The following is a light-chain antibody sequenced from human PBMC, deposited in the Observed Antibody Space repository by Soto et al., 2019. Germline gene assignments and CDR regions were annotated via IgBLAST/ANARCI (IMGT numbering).Light chain of an antibody. CDR2: GAS. Sequence: FVLTQSPDTLSVSPGDRATLSCRASQSVGRDYLAWYQQKPGQAPRLLIHGASNRATGIPDRFSGSGSGTDFTLSISRLEPEDFAVYYCQQYAKSPITFGQGTRLRL. V-gene: IGKV3-20*01. CDR1: QSVGRDY. CDR3: QQYAKSPIT. J-gene: IGKJ5*01.